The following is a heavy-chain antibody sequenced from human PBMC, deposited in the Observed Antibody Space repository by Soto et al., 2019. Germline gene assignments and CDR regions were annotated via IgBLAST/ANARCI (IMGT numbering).Heavy chain of an antibody. CDR2: TNTGSGNT. V-gene: IGHV1-3*04. CDR3: ARVPRSPPLIDFVT. J-gene: IGHJ3*02. CDR1: GYTFTNYV. Sequence: ASVKVSCKAFGYTFTNYVIHWVRQAPGQRLEWMGWTNTGSGNTKYSQKFQGRVTITRDTSATTAYMELSSLRFEDTAVYYCARVPRSPPLIDFVTGGKGKMVTV.